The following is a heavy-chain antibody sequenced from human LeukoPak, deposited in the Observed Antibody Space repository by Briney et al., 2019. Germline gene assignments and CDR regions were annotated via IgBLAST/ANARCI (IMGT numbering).Heavy chain of an antibody. CDR1: GFTFSSYA. V-gene: IGHV3-64*01. D-gene: IGHD3-16*02. CDR2: ISSNGGST. Sequence: GGSLRLSCAASGFTFSSYAMHWVRQAPGKGLEYVSAISSNGGSTYYAHSVKGRFTISRDNSKNTLYLQMGSLRAEDMAVYYCARGFKFGDYVWGSYRYTVATYSDYWGQGTLVTVSS. J-gene: IGHJ4*02. CDR3: ARGFKFGDYVWGSYRYTVATYSDY.